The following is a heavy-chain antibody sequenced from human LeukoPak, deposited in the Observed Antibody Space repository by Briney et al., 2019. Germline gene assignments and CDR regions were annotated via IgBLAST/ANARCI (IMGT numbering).Heavy chain of an antibody. CDR3: SSYKGGV. V-gene: IGHV3-15*01. D-gene: IGHD3-10*01. J-gene: IGHJ6*04. Sequence: PGGSLRLSCAAPGFTFSNAWMSWVRQAPGKGLEWVGRIKSNIDGGTTDYAAPVKGRFTISRDDSKNTLYLQMNSLKTEDTAVYYCSSYKGGVWGKGTTVTVSS. CDR2: IKSNIDGGTT. CDR1: GFTFSNAW.